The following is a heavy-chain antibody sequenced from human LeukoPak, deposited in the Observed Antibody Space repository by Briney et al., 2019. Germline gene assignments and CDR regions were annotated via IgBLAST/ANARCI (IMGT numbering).Heavy chain of an antibody. CDR2: ISYDGSNK. CDR3: AKRGYDYFTNWSHP. CDR1: GFTFSSYG. Sequence: GGSLRLSCAASGFTFSSYGMHWVRQAPGKGLEWVAVISYDGSNKYYADSVKGRFTISRDNSKNTLYLQMNSPRAEDTAVYYCAKRGYDYFTNWSHPWGQGTLVTVSS. J-gene: IGHJ5*02. D-gene: IGHD5-12*01. V-gene: IGHV3-30*18.